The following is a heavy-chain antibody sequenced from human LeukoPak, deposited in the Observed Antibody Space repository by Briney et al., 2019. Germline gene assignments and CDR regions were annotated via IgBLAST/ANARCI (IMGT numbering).Heavy chain of an antibody. V-gene: IGHV3-64*01. Sequence: GGSLRLSCAASGFTFSNYSIHWVRQPPGKGLEYVSAITSDGAGTFYANSVKGRFTISRDNSKNTLYLQMGSLGTEDMAVYYCARETATGVTSSWYYDYWGQGTLVTVSS. CDR1: GFTFSNYS. CDR3: ARETATGVTSSWYYDY. D-gene: IGHD6-13*01. CDR2: ITSDGAGT. J-gene: IGHJ4*02.